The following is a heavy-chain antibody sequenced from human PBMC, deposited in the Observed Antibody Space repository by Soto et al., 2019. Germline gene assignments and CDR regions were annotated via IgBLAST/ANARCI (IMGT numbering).Heavy chain of an antibody. J-gene: IGHJ4*02. CDR2: IYYSGST. V-gene: IGHV4-39*01. CDR3: ASGFDILTGYYSWYFDY. CDR1: GGSISSSSYY. D-gene: IGHD3-9*01. Sequence: SETLSLTCTVSGGSISSSSYYWGWIRQPPGKGLEWIGSIYYSGSTYYNPSLKSRVTISVDTFKNQFSLKLSSVTAADAAVYYCASGFDILTGYYSWYFDYWGQGTLVTVSS.